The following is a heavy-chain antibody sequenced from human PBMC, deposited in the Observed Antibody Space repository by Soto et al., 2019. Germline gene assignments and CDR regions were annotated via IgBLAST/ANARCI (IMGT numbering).Heavy chain of an antibody. D-gene: IGHD6-6*01. Sequence: SETLSLTCTVSGGSISSDDYYWSWIRQPPGKGLEWIGYIYYSGRTDYNPSLKSRVIISMDTSKNQFSLNLNSVSAADTAVYYCARDRSNSPDYFDYWGQGTLVTSPQ. CDR1: GGSISSDDYY. CDR2: IYYSGRT. V-gene: IGHV4-30-4*01. J-gene: IGHJ4*02. CDR3: ARDRSNSPDYFDY.